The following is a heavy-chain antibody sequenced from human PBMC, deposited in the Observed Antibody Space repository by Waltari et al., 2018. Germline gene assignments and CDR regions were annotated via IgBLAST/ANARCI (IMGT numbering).Heavy chain of an antibody. J-gene: IGHJ4*02. CDR2: IHGTGRT. D-gene: IGHD2-15*01. CDR1: GDSISNNYW. Sequence: QLQLQESGPGLVQPSGTLSLPCAVSGDSISNNYWWSWVRQPPGKGLEWIGQIHGTGRTNYNPSFASRVDVSLDTSNNQCSLKLTSATVADTAVYYCARDRGRGLYLDSWGQGTVITVSP. CDR3: ARDRGRGLYLDS. V-gene: IGHV4-4*02.